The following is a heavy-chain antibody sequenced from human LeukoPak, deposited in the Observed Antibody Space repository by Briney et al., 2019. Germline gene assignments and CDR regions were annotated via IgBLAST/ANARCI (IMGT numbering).Heavy chain of an antibody. CDR1: GITFSNYG. CDR3: ARGGGLDV. D-gene: IGHD3-16*01. V-gene: IGHV3-33*03. J-gene: IGHJ6*02. Sequence: GGSLRLSCVASGITFSNYGMHWVRQAPGKGLEWVAGIWYDGSNKNYVDSVKGRFTISRDNAKNSLYLQMSNLRAEDTAVYFCARGGGLDVWGQGATVTVSS. CDR2: IWYDGSNK.